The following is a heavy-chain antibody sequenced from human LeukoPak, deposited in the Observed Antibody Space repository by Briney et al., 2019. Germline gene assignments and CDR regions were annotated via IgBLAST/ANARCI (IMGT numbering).Heavy chain of an antibody. CDR2: IGGNGGST. Sequence: GGSLRLSCAASGFTFSSYAMSWVRQAPGKGLEWVSAIGGNGGSTYYAESVKGRFTISRDNSKNTPYLQMDSLRADDTALYYCAKEQGWFGECSTYWGQGTLVTVSS. D-gene: IGHD3-10*01. CDR1: GFTFSSYA. J-gene: IGHJ4*02. V-gene: IGHV3-23*01. CDR3: AKEQGWFGECSTY.